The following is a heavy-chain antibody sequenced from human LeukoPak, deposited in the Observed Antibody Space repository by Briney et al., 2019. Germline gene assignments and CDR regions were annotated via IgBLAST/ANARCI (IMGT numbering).Heavy chain of an antibody. Sequence: GGSLRLSCAASGNYWMHWVRQAPGQGLVWVSHINSDGSWTSYADSVKGRFTISKDNAKNTVYLQMDNLRAEDTAVYYCVSFYEAYWGRGTLVTVSS. CDR2: INSDGSWT. CDR1: GNYW. D-gene: IGHD2/OR15-2a*01. J-gene: IGHJ4*02. V-gene: IGHV3-74*01. CDR3: VSFYEAY.